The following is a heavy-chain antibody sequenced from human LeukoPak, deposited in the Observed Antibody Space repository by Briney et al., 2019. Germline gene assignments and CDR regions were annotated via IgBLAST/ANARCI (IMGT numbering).Heavy chain of an antibody. CDR3: ARVSTQPGSSSYYFDY. V-gene: IGHV4-4*02. CDR2: IYHSGST. J-gene: IGHJ4*02. CDR1: GGSISSSNW. Sequence: SGTLSLTCAVSGGSISSSNWWSWVRQPPGKGLEWIGEIYHSGSTYYNPSLKSRVIISVDTSKNQFSLKVTSVTAADTAVYYCARVSTQPGSSSYYFDYWGQGTLVTVSS. D-gene: IGHD3-10*01.